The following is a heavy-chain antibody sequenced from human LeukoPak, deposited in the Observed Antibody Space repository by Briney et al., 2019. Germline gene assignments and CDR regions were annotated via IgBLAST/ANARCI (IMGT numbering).Heavy chain of an antibody. Sequence: GGSLRLSCAASGFTFSYYSMHWVRQAPGKGLEWVAVISYDGGNKDYADSVKGQVTISRDNSKSTQYLQMDSLGPGDTAVYYCARQGDTASWYFDYWGQGTLVTVSS. CDR3: ARQGDTASWYFDY. CDR2: ISYDGGNK. J-gene: IGHJ4*02. V-gene: IGHV3-30-3*01. CDR1: GFTFSYYS. D-gene: IGHD2-21*02.